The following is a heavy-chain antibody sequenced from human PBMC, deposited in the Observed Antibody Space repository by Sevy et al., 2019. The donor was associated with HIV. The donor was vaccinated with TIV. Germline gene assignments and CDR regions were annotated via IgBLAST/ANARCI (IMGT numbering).Heavy chain of an antibody. CDR3: ARRSWGRYYLDY. CDR2: IYYSGST. V-gene: IGHV4-39*01. J-gene: IGHJ4*02. CDR1: GGSISSSNYY. Sequence: SETLSFTCTVSGGSISSSNYYWGWIRQPPGKGLEWIGSIYYSGSTYYNPSLKSRVTLSVDTSKNQFSLKLNSVTAAVTAVYYCARRSWGRYYLDYWGQGTLVTVSS. D-gene: IGHD1-26*01.